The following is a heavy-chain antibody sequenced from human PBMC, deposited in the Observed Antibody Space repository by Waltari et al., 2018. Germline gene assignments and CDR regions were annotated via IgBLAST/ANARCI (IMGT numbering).Heavy chain of an antibody. Sequence: QVPLQQWGAGLLTPSETLSLTCPFPFGSFRRYTWNWIRQSPGKGLEWIGDINHSGTATYNPSLQSRVIISADTSRFQFSLNLTSVTAADSGVYYCARGAENYDFPTTTYYYYSMDVWGQGSTVTVSS. CDR1: FGSFRRYT. V-gene: IGHV4-34*01. J-gene: IGHJ6*02. D-gene: IGHD3-3*01. CDR3: ARGAENYDFPTTTYYYYSMDV. CDR2: INHSGTA.